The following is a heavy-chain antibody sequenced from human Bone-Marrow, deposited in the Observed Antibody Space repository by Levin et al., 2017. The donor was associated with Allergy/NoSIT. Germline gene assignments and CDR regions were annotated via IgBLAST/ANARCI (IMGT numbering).Heavy chain of an antibody. D-gene: IGHD3-9*01. Sequence: GASVKVSCKVSGYSLSDLAMHWVRQAPGKGLEWMGGFEPEDGETIYAQHFHDRVTLTEDTSTDTAYMELSSLTSEDTALYYCASQVSDIYAFDLWGQGTAFTVSS. J-gene: IGHJ3*01. V-gene: IGHV1-24*01. CDR1: GYSLSDLA. CDR3: ASQVSDIYAFDL. CDR2: FEPEDGET.